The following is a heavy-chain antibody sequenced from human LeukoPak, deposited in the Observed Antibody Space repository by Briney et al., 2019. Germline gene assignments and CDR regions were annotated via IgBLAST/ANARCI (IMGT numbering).Heavy chain of an antibody. CDR2: IKSKTVGGTT. V-gene: IGHV3-15*01. CDR3: TTITYGSGRYPFDY. D-gene: IGHD3-10*01. Sequence: GGSLRLSCTASGFTFGEYAMTWVRQAPGKGLEWVGHIKSKTVGGTTDYAAPVKDRFTISRDDSKNTLYLQMNSLKTEDTAVYYCTTITYGSGRYPFDYWGQGTLVTVAS. CDR1: GFTFGEYA. J-gene: IGHJ4*02.